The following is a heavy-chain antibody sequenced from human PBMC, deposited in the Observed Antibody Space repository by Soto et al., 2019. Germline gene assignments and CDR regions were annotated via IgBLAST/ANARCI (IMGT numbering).Heavy chain of an antibody. D-gene: IGHD3-10*01. CDR1: GFTFSNAW. J-gene: IGHJ2*01. V-gene: IGHV3-15*01. Sequence: EVQLVESGGGLVKPGGSLRLSCAASGFTFSNAWMSWVRQAPGKGLEWVGRIKSKTDGGTTDYAAPVKGRFTISRGDSKNTLYLQMNSLKTEDTAVYYCTTIWFGEVAPPYWYFDLWGRGTLVTVSS. CDR2: IKSKTDGGTT. CDR3: TTIWFGEVAPPYWYFDL.